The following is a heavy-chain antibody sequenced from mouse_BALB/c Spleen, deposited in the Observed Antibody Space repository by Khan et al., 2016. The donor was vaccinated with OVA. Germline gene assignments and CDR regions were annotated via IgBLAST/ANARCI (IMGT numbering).Heavy chain of an antibody. CDR1: GYSFVNYW. Sequence: QVQLKQSGAELAKPGASVKLSCKASGYSFVNYWIHWVKQRPGQGLEWIGYINPSTDYTEYNPKFKEKAILTADNSYSTAYLQLSSLTSEDSAVYHCTRLGNSYGSTCVYGGQGTALTVSS. CDR3: TRLGNSYGSTCVY. V-gene: IGHV1-7*01. D-gene: IGHD1-1*01. CDR2: INPSTDYT. J-gene: IGHJ2*01.